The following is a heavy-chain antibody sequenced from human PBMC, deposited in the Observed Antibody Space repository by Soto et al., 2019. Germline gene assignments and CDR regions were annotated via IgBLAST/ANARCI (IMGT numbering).Heavy chain of an antibody. V-gene: IGHV3-30-3*01. Sequence: QVQRVESGGGVVQPGRSLRLSCVASGFTFNIYAMHWARQAPGKGLEWVAVISYEGSDKYYADSVKGRFTISRDNSKNTLYLQMNSLRPEDTAVYYCARDHRASGWYAVESWGQGTLVTVSS. CDR3: ARDHRASGWYAVES. D-gene: IGHD6-19*01. CDR2: ISYEGSDK. CDR1: GFTFNIYA. J-gene: IGHJ4*02.